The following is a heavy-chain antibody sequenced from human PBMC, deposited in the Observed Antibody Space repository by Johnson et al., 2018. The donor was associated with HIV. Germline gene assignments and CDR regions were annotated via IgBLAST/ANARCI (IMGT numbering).Heavy chain of an antibody. CDR1: GFTFSNYG. J-gene: IGHJ3*02. CDR3: ARDPSREEWLLGAFDI. Sequence: VQLVESGGGVVQPRRSLRLSCAASGFTFSNYGMNWIRQVPGKGLQWISHISSSGNSIYYADSVKGRFTISRDNAKNSLYLQMNSLRAEDTAVYNCARDPSREEWLLGAFDIWGQGTTVTVSS. D-gene: IGHD3-3*01. CDR2: ISSSGNSI. V-gene: IGHV3-48*04.